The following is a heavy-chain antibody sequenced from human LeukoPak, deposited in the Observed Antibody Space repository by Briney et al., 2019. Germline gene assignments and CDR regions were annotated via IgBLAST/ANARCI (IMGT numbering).Heavy chain of an antibody. CDR2: TRGSGSGMGSGS. CDR1: GFAFSDYS. V-gene: IGHV3-21*05. D-gene: IGHD7-27*01. CDR3: ARDDHWGFDY. Sequence: GGSLRLSCAASGFAFSDYSMNWVRQAPGKGLEWISNTRGSGSGMGSGSYYAGAVKGRFTISRDKAKHSLYLQMNSLRAEDTAFYFCARDDHWGFDYWGQGALVTVSS. J-gene: IGHJ4*02.